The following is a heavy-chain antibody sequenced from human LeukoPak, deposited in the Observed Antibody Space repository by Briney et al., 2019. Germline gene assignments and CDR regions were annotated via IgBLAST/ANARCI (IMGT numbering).Heavy chain of an antibody. J-gene: IGHJ4*02. CDR1: GGSISSYY. Sequence: SETLSLTCTVSGGSISSYYWSWIRQPPGKGLEWIGYIYYSGSTNYNPSLKSRVTISRDTSKNQFSLKLTSVTTADTAVYYCARAGGVKTAALDLDYWGQGTLVTVSS. CDR2: IYYSGST. D-gene: IGHD6-25*01. CDR3: ARAGGVKTAALDLDY. V-gene: IGHV4-59*01.